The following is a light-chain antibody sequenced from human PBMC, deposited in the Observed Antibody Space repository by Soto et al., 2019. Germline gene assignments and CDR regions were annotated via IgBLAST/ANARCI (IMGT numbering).Light chain of an antibody. CDR2: EVS. CDR3: SSFTSSDTYV. J-gene: IGLJ1*01. Sequence: SALAQPPSVSGSPGQSVAISCTGTSSDVGSYNRVSWYQQPPGTAPKLMIYEVSNRPSGVPDRFSGSKSGNTASLTISGPQAEDEADYYCSSFTSSDTYVFGTGTKVTVL. CDR1: SSDVGSYNR. V-gene: IGLV2-18*02.